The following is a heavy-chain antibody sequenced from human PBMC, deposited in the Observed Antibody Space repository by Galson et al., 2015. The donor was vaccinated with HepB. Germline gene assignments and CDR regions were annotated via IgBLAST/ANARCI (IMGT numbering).Heavy chain of an antibody. J-gene: IGHJ4*02. CDR2: ITSSSSYI. V-gene: IGHV3-21*01. D-gene: IGHD1-26*01. Sequence: SLRLSCAASGFTFRSYSMNWVRQAPGKGLEWVSSITSSSSYIYYTDSVKGRFTISRDNAKNSLYLQINSLRAEDTAVYYCARDIAGATFVFDYWGRGILVTVSS. CDR3: ARDIAGATFVFDY. CDR1: GFTFRSYS.